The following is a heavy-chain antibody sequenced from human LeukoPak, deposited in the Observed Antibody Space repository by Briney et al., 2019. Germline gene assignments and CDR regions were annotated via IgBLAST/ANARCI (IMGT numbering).Heavy chain of an antibody. Sequence: GGSLRLSCAASGFTFSSYWMSWARQAPGKGLEWVANIKQDGSEKYYVDSVKGRFTVSRDNAKNSLYLQMNSLRAEDTAVYYCAGYGVVVPAARDAFDIWGQGTMVTVSS. CDR2: IKQDGSEK. CDR1: GFTFSSYW. V-gene: IGHV3-7*01. J-gene: IGHJ3*02. CDR3: AGYGVVVPAARDAFDI. D-gene: IGHD2-2*01.